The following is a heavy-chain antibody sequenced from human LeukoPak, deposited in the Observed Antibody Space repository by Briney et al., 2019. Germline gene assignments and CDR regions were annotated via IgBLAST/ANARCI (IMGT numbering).Heavy chain of an antibody. D-gene: IGHD3-10*01. V-gene: IGHV1-24*01. Sequence: GASVKVSCKVSGYTLTELSMHWVRQAPGKGLEWMGGFDPEDGETIYAQKFQGRVTMTEDTSTDTAYMELSSLRSEDTAVYYCATHGLGGLLWFGELPDWGQGTLVTVSS. CDR2: FDPEDGET. J-gene: IGHJ4*02. CDR1: GYTLTELS. CDR3: ATHGLGGLLWFGELPD.